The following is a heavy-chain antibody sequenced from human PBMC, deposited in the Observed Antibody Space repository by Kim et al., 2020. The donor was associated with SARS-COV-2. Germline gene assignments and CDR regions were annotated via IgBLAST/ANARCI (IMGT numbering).Heavy chain of an antibody. J-gene: IGHJ3*02. D-gene: IGHD2-2*01. Sequence: SETLSLTCAVYGGSFSGYYWSWIRQPPGKGLEWIGEINHSGSTNYNPSLKSRVTISVDTSKNQFSLKLSSVTAADTAVYYCARGRYCSSTSCFYDAFDIWGQGTMGTISS. CDR2: INHSGST. CDR1: GGSFSGYY. CDR3: ARGRYCSSTSCFYDAFDI. V-gene: IGHV4-34*01.